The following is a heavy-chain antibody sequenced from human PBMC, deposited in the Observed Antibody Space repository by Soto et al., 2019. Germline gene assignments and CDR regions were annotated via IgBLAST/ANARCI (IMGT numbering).Heavy chain of an antibody. V-gene: IGHV3-11*06. CDR2: ISSSSSYT. CDR1: GFTFSDYY. Sequence: GGSLRLSCAASGFTFSDYYMSWIRQAPGKGLEWVSYISSSSSYTNYADSVKGRFTISRDNAKNSLYLQMNSLRAEDTAVYYCARGCCSGGSCYTRVYYYGMDVWGQGTTVTVSS. D-gene: IGHD2-15*01. CDR3: ARGCCSGGSCYTRVYYYGMDV. J-gene: IGHJ6*02.